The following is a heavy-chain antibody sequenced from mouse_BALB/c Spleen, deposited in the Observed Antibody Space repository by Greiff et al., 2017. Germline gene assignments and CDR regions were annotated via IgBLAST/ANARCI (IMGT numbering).Heavy chain of an antibody. CDR1: GYAFSSYW. Sequence: QVQLQQSGAELVRPGSSVKISCKASGYAFSSYWMNWVKQRPGQGLEWIGQIYPGDGDTNYNGKFKGKATLTADKSSSTAYMQLSSLTSEDSAVYFCARGGYDGAWFAYWGQGTLVTVSA. CDR3: ARGGYDGAWFAY. D-gene: IGHD2-2*01. J-gene: IGHJ3*01. V-gene: IGHV1-80*01. CDR2: IYPGDGDT.